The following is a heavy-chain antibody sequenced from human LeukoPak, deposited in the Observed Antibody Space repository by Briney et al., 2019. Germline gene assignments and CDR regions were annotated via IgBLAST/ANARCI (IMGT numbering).Heavy chain of an antibody. CDR2: ISYSGTT. J-gene: IGHJ4*02. V-gene: IGHV4-59*08. CDR1: GGSISSYF. Sequence: SETLSLTCTVSGGSISSYFWSWIRQSPGKGLEWIAYISYSGTTKYNPSLKSRVTISLDTSKNQFSLKLSSVTAADTAVYYCARHSGGQRQVVKAYDYWGQGTLVTVSS. D-gene: IGHD6-13*01. CDR3: ARHSGGQRQVVKAYDY.